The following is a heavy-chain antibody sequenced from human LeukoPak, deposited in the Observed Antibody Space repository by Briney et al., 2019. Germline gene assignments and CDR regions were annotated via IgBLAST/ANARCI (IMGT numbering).Heavy chain of an antibody. Sequence: PSETLSLTCTVSGGSISSYYWSWIRQPPGKGLEWIGYIYYSGSTNYNPSLKSRVTISVGTSKNQFSLKPSSVTAADTAVYYCARAGDYGDYVGWFDPWGQGTLVTVSS. V-gene: IGHV4-59*01. J-gene: IGHJ5*02. CDR2: IYYSGST. CDR3: ARAGDYGDYVGWFDP. CDR1: GGSISSYY. D-gene: IGHD4-17*01.